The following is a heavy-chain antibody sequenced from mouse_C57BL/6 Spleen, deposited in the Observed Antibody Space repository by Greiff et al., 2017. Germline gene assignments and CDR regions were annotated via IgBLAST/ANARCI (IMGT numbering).Heavy chain of an antibody. CDR2: IWSGGST. CDR1: GFSLTSYG. CDR3: ARNQILGFDY. Sequence: VQGVESGPGLVQPSQSLSITCTVSGFSLTSYGVHWVRQSPGKGLEWLGVIWSGGSTDYNAAFISRLSISKDNSKSQVFFKMNSLQADDTAIYYCARNQILGFDYWGQGTTLTVSS. D-gene: IGHD4-1*01. J-gene: IGHJ2*01. V-gene: IGHV2-2*01.